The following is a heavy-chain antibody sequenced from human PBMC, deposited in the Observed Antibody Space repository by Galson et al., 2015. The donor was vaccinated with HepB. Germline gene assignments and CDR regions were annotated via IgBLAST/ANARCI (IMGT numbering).Heavy chain of an antibody. CDR2: MWSDGINK. V-gene: IGHV3-33*03. J-gene: IGHJ4*02. Sequence: SLRLSCAASGFSVSNYGMHWVRQAPGKGLEWVAVMWSDGINKYYGDSVKGRFTISRDKSKNTLFLQMNSLRVEDTAVYYCAKDAMKSAYYFDRWGQGTLVTVSS. CDR1: GFSVSNYG. CDR3: AKDAMKSAYYFDR.